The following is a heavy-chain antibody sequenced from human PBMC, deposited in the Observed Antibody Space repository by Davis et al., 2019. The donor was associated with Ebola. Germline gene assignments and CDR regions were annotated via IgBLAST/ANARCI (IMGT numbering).Heavy chain of an antibody. D-gene: IGHD6-13*01. CDR1: GFTFSSYG. V-gene: IGHV3-30*18. CDR2: ISYDGSNK. CDR3: ANAKWGGSSSWFDY. Sequence: GESLKISCAASGFTFSSYGMHWVRQAPGKGLEWVAVISYDGSNKYYADSVKGRFTISRDNSKNTLYLQMNSLRAEDTAVYYCANAKWGGSSSWFDYWGQGTLVTVSS. J-gene: IGHJ4*02.